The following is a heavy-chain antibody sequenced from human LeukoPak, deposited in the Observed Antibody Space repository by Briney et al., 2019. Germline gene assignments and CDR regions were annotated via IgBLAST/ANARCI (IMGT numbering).Heavy chain of an antibody. V-gene: IGHV4-4*07. CDR2: IYTSGST. CDR3: AAFYGSGSYHSAFDY. J-gene: IGHJ4*02. Sequence: SETLSLTCTVSGGSISSYYWSWIRQPAGKGLEWIGRIYTSGSTNYNPSLKSRVTMSVDTPKNQFSLKLSSVTAADTAVYYCAAFYGSGSYHSAFDYWGQGTLVTVSS. D-gene: IGHD3-10*01. CDR1: GGSISSYY.